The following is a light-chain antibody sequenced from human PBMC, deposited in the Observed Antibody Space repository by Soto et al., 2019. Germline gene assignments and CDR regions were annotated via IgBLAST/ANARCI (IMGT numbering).Light chain of an antibody. CDR1: QTIASN. CDR2: GAS. CDR3: QQYHNWPPQYT. J-gene: IGKJ2*01. Sequence: EIVMTQSPVTLSVSPGERVTLSCRASQTIASNLAWYQHKPGQAPRLLIHGASTRTTGVPARFSGSGSGTEFTLTISSLQSEDFAVYYCQQYHNWPPQYTFGQGTKLQI. V-gene: IGKV3-15*01.